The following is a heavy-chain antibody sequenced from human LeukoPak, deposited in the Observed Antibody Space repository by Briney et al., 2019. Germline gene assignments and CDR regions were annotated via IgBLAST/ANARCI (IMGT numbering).Heavy chain of an antibody. V-gene: IGHV4-59*08. CDR3: ARLVYDSRGYYFDY. Sequence: SETLSLICTVSGDSISTYYWSWIRQPPGKGLEWIGYIRYSGSANYNPSLRSRVTISIDTSKNQFSLKLSSVTAADTAVYHCARLVYDSRGYYFDYWGQGTLVTVSS. CDR1: GDSISTYY. CDR2: IRYSGSA. D-gene: IGHD3-22*01. J-gene: IGHJ4*02.